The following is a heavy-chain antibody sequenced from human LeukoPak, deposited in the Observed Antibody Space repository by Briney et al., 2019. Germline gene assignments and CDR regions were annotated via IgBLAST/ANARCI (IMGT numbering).Heavy chain of an antibody. Sequence: GRSLRLSCAASGFTFSSYAMHWVRQAPGKGLEWVAVISYDGSNKYYADSVKGRFTTSRDNSKNTLYLQMNSLRAEDTAVYYCAKDLGRITMIVFDYWGQGTLVTVSS. CDR1: GFTFSSYA. V-gene: IGHV3-30*04. CDR3: AKDLGRITMIVFDY. D-gene: IGHD3-22*01. CDR2: ISYDGSNK. J-gene: IGHJ4*02.